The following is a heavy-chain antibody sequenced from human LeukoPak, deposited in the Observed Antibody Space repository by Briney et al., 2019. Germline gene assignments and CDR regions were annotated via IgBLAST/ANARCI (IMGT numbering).Heavy chain of an antibody. V-gene: IGHV4-30-4*01. Sequence: SETLSLTCTVSGGSISSGDYYWSWIRQPPGKGLEWIGYIYYSGSTYYNPSLKSRVTISVDTSKNQFSLKLGSVTAADTAVYYCARGGRDYGDYEESWFDPWGQGTLVTVSS. CDR3: ARGGRDYGDYEESWFDP. D-gene: IGHD4-17*01. CDR2: IYYSGST. J-gene: IGHJ5*02. CDR1: GGSISSGDYY.